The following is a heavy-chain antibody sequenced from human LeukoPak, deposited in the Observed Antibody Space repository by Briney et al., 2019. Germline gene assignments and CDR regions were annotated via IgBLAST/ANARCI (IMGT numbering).Heavy chain of an antibody. CDR3: ARDDPTNDSSGYYYRGEIFDY. CDR2: IYYSGST. V-gene: IGHV4-39*07. D-gene: IGHD3-22*01. J-gene: IGHJ4*02. Sequence: SETLSLTCTVSGGSISSSSYYWGWIRQPPGKGLEWIGSIYYSGSTYYNPSLKSRVTISVDTSKNQFSLKLSSVTAADTAVYYCARDDPTNDSSGYYYRGEIFDYWGQGTLVTVSS. CDR1: GGSISSSSYY.